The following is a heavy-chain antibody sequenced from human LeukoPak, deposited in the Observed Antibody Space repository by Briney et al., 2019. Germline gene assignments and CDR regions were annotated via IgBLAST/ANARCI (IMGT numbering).Heavy chain of an antibody. CDR1: IFTWSICG. CDR3: AKDLGDQEVFDY. Sequence: GGSQTLSCAVWIFTWSICGVQCVPDARGRGLGWVAGCNKYYADCVKGRFTISRDNSKNTLYLQMNSLRDEDTAVYYCAKDLGDQEVFDYWGQGTLVTVSS. CDR2: CNK. D-gene: IGHD5-24*01. J-gene: IGHJ4*02. V-gene: IGHV3-30*02.